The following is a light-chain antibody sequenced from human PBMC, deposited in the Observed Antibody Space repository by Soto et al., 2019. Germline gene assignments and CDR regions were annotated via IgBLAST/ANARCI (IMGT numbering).Light chain of an antibody. V-gene: IGKV3-11*01. J-gene: IGKJ5*01. CDR2: DAS. CDR3: QQRSNWPPIT. Sequence: EIVLTQSPATLSLSPLEIATLSFMASQSVSSYLAWYQQKPGQAPRLLIYDASNRATGIPARFSGSGSGTDFTLTITSLEPEHFAVYYCQQRSNWPPITFGQGTRLEIK. CDR1: QSVSSY.